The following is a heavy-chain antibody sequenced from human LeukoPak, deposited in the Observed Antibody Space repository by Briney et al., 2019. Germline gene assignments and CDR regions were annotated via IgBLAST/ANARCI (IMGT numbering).Heavy chain of an antibody. CDR1: GGSISSYY. V-gene: IGHV4-59*08. Sequence: SETLSLTCTVSGGSISSYYWSWSRQPPGKGLEWIGYIYYSGSTNYNPSLKSRVTISVDTSKKQFSLKLSSVTAADTAVYYCARHMFDSSGYYVFDYWGQGTLVTVSS. D-gene: IGHD3-22*01. J-gene: IGHJ4*02. CDR2: IYYSGST. CDR3: ARHMFDSSGYYVFDY.